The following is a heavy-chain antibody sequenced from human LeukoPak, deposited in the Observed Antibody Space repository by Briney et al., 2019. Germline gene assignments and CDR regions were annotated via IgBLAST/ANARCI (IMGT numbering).Heavy chain of an antibody. CDR3: ARAISSWYYFDY. CDR2: ISAYNGNT. Sequence: ASVKVSCKASGYTFTSYGISWVRQAPGQGLEWMGWISAYNGNTNYAQKLQGRVTMTTDTSASTAYMELRSLRSDDTAVYYCARAISSWYYFDYWGQGTLVTVSS. V-gene: IGHV1-18*01. J-gene: IGHJ4*02. CDR1: GYTFTSYG. D-gene: IGHD6-13*01.